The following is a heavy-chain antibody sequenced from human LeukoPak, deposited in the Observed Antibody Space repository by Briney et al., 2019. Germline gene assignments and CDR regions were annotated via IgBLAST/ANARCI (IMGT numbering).Heavy chain of an antibody. CDR1: GYTFTSYD. J-gene: IGHJ6*02. CDR3: AREVVLWFGELFAPPPSAYYYGMDV. D-gene: IGHD3-10*01. CDR2: MNPNSGNT. V-gene: IGHV1-8*01. Sequence: ASVKVSCKASGYTFTSYDINWVRQATGQGLEWMGWMNPNSGNTGYAQKFQGRVTMTRNTSISTAYMEMSSPRSEDTAVYYCAREVVLWFGELFAPPPSAYYYGMDVWGQGTTVTVSS.